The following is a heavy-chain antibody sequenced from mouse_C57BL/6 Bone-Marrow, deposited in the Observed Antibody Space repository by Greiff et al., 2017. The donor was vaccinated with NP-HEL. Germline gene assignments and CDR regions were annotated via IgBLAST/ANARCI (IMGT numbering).Heavy chain of an antibody. CDR2: ISSGGSYT. Sequence: EVMLVESGGDLVKPGGSLKLSCAASGFTFSSYGMSWVRQTPDKRLEWVATISSGGSYTYYPDSVKGRFTISRDNDKNTLYLQMSSLKSEETAKYYCTKHETGEDAMDYWGQGTSVTVSS. V-gene: IGHV5-6*01. CDR1: GFTFSSYG. CDR3: TKHETGEDAMDY. D-gene: IGHD4-1*01. J-gene: IGHJ4*01.